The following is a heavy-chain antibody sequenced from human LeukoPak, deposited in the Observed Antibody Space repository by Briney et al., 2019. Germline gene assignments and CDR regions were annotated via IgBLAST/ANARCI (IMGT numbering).Heavy chain of an antibody. CDR3: ARELDCSGGSCYSEFDY. Sequence: TGGSLRLSCAASGFTFSSYSMNWVRQAPGKGREWVSYISSSSSTIYYADSVKGRFTISRDNAKNSLYLQMNSLRAEDTAVYYCARELDCSGGSCYSEFDYWGQGTLVTVSS. CDR1: GFTFSSYS. D-gene: IGHD2-15*01. V-gene: IGHV3-48*01. J-gene: IGHJ4*02. CDR2: ISSSSSTI.